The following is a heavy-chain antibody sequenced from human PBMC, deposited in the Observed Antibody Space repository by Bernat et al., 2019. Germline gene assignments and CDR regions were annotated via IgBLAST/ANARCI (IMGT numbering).Heavy chain of an antibody. Sequence: QVQLQESGPGLVKPSQTLSLTCTVSGGSISSGGYYWSWIRQHPGKGLEWIGYIYYSGSTYYNPSLKSRVTISVDTSKNQFSLKLSSVTAADTAVYYCAGFLGLLEEYYYGMDVWGQGTTVTVSS. J-gene: IGHJ6*02. D-gene: IGHD3-3*01. CDR1: GGSISSGGYY. V-gene: IGHV4-31*03. CDR3: AGFLGLLEEYYYGMDV. CDR2: IYYSGST.